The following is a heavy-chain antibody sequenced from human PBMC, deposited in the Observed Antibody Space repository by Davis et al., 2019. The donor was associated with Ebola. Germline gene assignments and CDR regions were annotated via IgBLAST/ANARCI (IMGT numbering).Heavy chain of an antibody. J-gene: IGHJ6*02. CDR2: IWSDGSNK. D-gene: IGHD6-6*01. CDR3: ARGLRGAARNYGMDV. CDR1: GFTFSSYG. Sequence: GGSLRLSCAASGFTFSSYGMHWVRQAPGKGLEWVAVIWSDGSNKYYADSVKGRFTISRDNSKNTLYLQMNSLRAEDTAVYYCARGLRGAARNYGMDVWGQGTTVTVSS. V-gene: IGHV3-33*01.